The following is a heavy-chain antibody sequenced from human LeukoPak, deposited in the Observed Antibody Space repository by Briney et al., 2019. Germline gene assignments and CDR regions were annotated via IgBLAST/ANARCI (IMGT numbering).Heavy chain of an antibody. J-gene: IGHJ4*02. D-gene: IGHD6-6*01. CDR2: IYYSGST. V-gene: IGHV4-59*08. CDR3: ARAMSIAARLQTIFDY. CDR1: GGSISSYY. Sequence: SETLSLTCTVSGGSISSYYWSWIRQPPGKGLEWLGYIYYSGSTNYNPSLKSRVTIPVDTSKNQFSLKLSSVTAADTAVYYCARAMSIAARLQTIFDYWGQGTLVTVSS.